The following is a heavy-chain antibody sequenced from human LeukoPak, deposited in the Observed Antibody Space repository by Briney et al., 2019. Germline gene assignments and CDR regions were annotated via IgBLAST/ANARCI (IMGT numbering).Heavy chain of an antibody. V-gene: IGHV3-66*01. J-gene: IGHJ4*02. CDR3: ARDPFSGFDKRVYYFDY. D-gene: IGHD5-12*01. CDR1: GFTVSSNY. CDR2: IYSGGSI. Sequence: PGGSLRLSCAASGFTVSSNYMNWVRQAPGKGLEWVSVIYSGGSIYYADSVKGRFTISRDNAKNSLYLQMNSLRAEDTAVYYCARDPFSGFDKRVYYFDYWGQGALVTVSS.